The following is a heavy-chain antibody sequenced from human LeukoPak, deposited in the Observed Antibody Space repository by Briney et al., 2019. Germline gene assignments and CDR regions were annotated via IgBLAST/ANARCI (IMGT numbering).Heavy chain of an antibody. CDR1: GFTFSSYG. CDR2: IWYDGSKK. V-gene: IGHV3-33*06. Sequence: GXXLRLSCAASGFTFSSYGMHWVRQAPGKGLEWVAVIWYDGSKKYYADSVKGRFTISRDNSKNTLYLQMNSLRAEDTAVYYCAKDDTDTDFDYWGQGTLVTVSS. CDR3: AKDDTDTDFDY. J-gene: IGHJ4*02.